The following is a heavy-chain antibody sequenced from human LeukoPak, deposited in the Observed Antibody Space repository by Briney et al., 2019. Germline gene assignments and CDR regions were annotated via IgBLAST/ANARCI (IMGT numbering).Heavy chain of an antibody. CDR3: AKDRLVRDAFDI. V-gene: IGHV3-43D*03. D-gene: IGHD6-19*01. CDR2: ISWDGGST. Sequence: GGSLRLSCAASGFTFDDYAMHWVRQAPGKGLEWVSLISWDGGSTYYADSVKGRFTISRDNSKNTLYLQMNSLRAEDTAVYYCAKDRLVRDAFDIWGQGTMVTVSS. J-gene: IGHJ3*02. CDR1: GFTFDDYA.